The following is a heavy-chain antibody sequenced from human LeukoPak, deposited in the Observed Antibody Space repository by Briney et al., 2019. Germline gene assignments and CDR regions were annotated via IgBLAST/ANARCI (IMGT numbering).Heavy chain of an antibody. J-gene: IGHJ4*02. Sequence: GGSLRLSCAASGFTVSSNYMSWGRQAPGRGLEWVSLIYSGGSTHYADSVKGRFTISRDSSKNTLYLQMNSLRPEDTAVYYCARSAGIAATIVLVYWGQGTPVTVSS. CDR3: ARSAGIAATIVLVY. CDR2: IYSGGST. V-gene: IGHV3-66*01. CDR1: GFTVSSNY. D-gene: IGHD5-12*01.